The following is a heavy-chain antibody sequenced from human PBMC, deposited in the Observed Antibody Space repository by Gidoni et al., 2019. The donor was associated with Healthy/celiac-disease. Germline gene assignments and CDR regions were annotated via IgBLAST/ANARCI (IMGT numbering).Heavy chain of an antibody. D-gene: IGHD2-15*01. Sequence: QVQLQQWGAGLLKPSETLSLTCAVYGGSFRGYYWSWIRQPPGKGLDWIGEINHSGSTNYNPSLKRRVTISVDTSKHQFSLKLSSVTAADTAVYYCARGYRTESGGGGWFDPWGQGTLVTVSS. CDR1: GGSFRGYY. J-gene: IGHJ5*02. CDR3: ARGYRTESGGGGWFDP. CDR2: INHSGST. V-gene: IGHV4-34*01.